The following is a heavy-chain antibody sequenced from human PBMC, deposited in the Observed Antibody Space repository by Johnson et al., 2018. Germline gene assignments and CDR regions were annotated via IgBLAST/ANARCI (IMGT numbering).Heavy chain of an antibody. D-gene: IGHD6-19*01. CDR2: IYSGGST. CDR3: TTVISSGWYLDYYYYYMDV. CDR1: GFTVSSNY. J-gene: IGHJ6*03. Sequence: VQLVESGGGVVQXGRSLGLSCAASGFTVSSNYMNWVRQAPGKGLAWVSVIYSGGSTYYADSVKGRITISRDNSKTTLYLQMNTLKTEETAVYYCTTVISSGWYLDYYYYYMDVWGKGTTVTVSS. V-gene: IGHV3-53*01.